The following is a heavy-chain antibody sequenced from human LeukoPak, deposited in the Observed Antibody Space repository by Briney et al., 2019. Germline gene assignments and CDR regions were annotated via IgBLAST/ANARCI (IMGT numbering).Heavy chain of an antibody. Sequence: ASVKVSCKASGYTFTDYYMHWVRQAPGQGLEWMGWINPNSGGTNDAQKFQGRVTMTRDTSISTAYMELSRLRSDDTAVYYCAREGPIVGATHLVDYWGQGTLVTVSS. CDR2: INPNSGGT. J-gene: IGHJ4*02. D-gene: IGHD1-26*01. CDR1: GYTFTDYY. CDR3: AREGPIVGATHLVDY. V-gene: IGHV1-2*02.